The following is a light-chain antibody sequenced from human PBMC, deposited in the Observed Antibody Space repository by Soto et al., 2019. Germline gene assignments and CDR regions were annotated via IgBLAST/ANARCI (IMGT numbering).Light chain of an antibody. CDR1: QSVSSY. V-gene: IGKV1-39*02. J-gene: IGKJ4*01. CDR3: EYYGSSIT. Sequence: DIQMTQSPSSLSASVGDRVTITCRAGQSVSSYLNWYQQRVGQAPNLLIFGASSRATGVPDRFSGSGSGTDFTLTFSRLEPEDFAVYYCEYYGSSITFGGGTKVDIK. CDR2: GAS.